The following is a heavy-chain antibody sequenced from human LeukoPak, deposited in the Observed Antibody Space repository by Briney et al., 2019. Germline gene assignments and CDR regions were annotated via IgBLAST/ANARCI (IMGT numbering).Heavy chain of an antibody. D-gene: IGHD3-22*01. Sequence: PSETLSLTCTVSGGSISSYYWSWIRQPPGKGLEWIGYIYYSGSTNYNPSLKSRVTISVDTSKNQFSLKLSSVTAADTAVYYCARDQITMIVVVGGKNWFDPWGQGTLVTVSS. J-gene: IGHJ5*02. V-gene: IGHV4-59*12. CDR1: GGSISSYY. CDR3: ARDQITMIVVVGGKNWFDP. CDR2: IYYSGST.